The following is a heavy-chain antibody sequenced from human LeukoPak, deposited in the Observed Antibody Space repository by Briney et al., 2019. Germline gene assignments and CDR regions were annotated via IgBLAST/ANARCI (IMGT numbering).Heavy chain of an antibody. Sequence: SETLSLTCAVYGGSFSGYYWSWIRQPPGKGLEWIGEINHSGSTNYNPSLKSRVTISVDTSKNQFSLKLSSVTAADTAVYYCAREVRAAAGLYYFDYWGQGTLVTVSS. V-gene: IGHV4-34*01. J-gene: IGHJ4*02. D-gene: IGHD6-13*01. CDR1: GGSFSGYY. CDR2: INHSGST. CDR3: AREVRAAAGLYYFDY.